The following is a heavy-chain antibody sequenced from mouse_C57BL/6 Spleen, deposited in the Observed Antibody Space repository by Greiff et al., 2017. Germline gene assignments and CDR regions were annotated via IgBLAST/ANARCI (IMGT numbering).Heavy chain of an antibody. J-gene: IGHJ2*01. D-gene: IGHD2-1*01. Sequence: QVQLQQSGPELVKPGASVKLSCKASGYAFSSSWMNWVKQRPGKGLEWIGRIYPGDGDTNYNGKFKGKATLTADKSSSPAYMQLSSLTSEDSAVYFCARDGNSRFFDYWGQGTTLTVSS. V-gene: IGHV1-82*01. CDR2: IYPGDGDT. CDR1: GYAFSSSW. CDR3: ARDGNSRFFDY.